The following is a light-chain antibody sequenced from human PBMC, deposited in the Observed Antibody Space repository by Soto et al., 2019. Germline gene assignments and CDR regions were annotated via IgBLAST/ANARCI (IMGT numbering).Light chain of an antibody. CDR1: QTVTSY. CDR3: QQYGSSPRA. CDR2: AAS. J-gene: IGKJ1*01. Sequence: DVQMTQSPSSLSASVGDSLTLTCRASQTVTSYLNWYQQKPGKAPKLLIYAASTLQSGVPSRFSGSGSGTEFTLTIISLQPEDFATYYCQQYGSSPRAFGQGTKVDIK. V-gene: IGKV1-39*01.